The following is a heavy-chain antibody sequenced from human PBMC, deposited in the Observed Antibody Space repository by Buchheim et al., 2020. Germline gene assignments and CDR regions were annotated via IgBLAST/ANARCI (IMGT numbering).Heavy chain of an antibody. J-gene: IGHJ2*01. CDR3: ARDGRYSSSWYSRYWYFDL. CDR2: IYYSGSP. D-gene: IGHD6-13*01. CDR1: GGSISSSSYY. V-gene: IGHV4-39*07. Sequence: QLQLQESGPGLVKPSETLSLTCTVSGGSISSSSYYWGWIRQPPGKGLEWIGSIYYSGSPYYNPSLKSRVTISVDTSKNQSSLKLSSVTAADTAVYYCARDGRYSSSWYSRYWYFDLWGRGTL.